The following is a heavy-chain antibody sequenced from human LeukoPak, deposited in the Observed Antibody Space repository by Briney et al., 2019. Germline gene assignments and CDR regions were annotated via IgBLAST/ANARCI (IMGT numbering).Heavy chain of an antibody. J-gene: IGHJ2*01. V-gene: IGHV4-38-2*02. CDR2: IYHSGST. Sequence: SETLSLTCTVSGYSISSGYYWGWIRQPPGKGLEWIGSIYHSGSTYYNPSLKSRVTISVDTSKNQFSLKLSSVTAADTVVYYCARGGHGGSDYWYFDLWGRGTLVTVSS. CDR3: ARGGHGGSDYWYFDL. D-gene: IGHD3-10*01. CDR1: GYSISSGYY.